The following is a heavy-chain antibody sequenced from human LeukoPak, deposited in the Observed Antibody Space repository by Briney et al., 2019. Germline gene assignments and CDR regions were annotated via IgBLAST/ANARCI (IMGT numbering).Heavy chain of an antibody. J-gene: IGHJ4*02. V-gene: IGHV4-30-2*01. CDR1: GGSISSGGYS. Sequence: SETLSLTCAVSGGSISSGGYSWSWIRQPPGKGLEWIGYIYHSGSTYYNPSLKSRVTISVDRSKNQFSLKLSSVTAADTAVYYCARVWLGDYYLDYWGQGTLVTVSS. D-gene: IGHD4-17*01. CDR3: ARVWLGDYYLDY. CDR2: IYHSGST.